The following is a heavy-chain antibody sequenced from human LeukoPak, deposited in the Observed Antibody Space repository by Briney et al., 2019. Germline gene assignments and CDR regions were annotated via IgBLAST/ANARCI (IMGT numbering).Heavy chain of an antibody. CDR1: GFTFSSYA. Sequence: PGGSLRLYCAASGFTFSSYAMSWVRQAPGKGLEWVSAISGSGGSTYYADSVKGRFTISRDNSKNTLYLQMNSLRAEDTAVYYCXXXXXXYYYDSSGWGQGTLVTVSS. D-gene: IGHD3-22*01. CDR2: ISGSGGST. V-gene: IGHV3-23*01. J-gene: IGHJ4*02. CDR3: XXXXXXYYYDSSG.